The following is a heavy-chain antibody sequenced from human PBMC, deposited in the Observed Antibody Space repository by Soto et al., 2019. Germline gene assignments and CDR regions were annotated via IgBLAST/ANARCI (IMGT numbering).Heavy chain of an antibody. J-gene: IGHJ5*02. CDR2: IIPIFGTA. CDR3: ARERGHCISTGCYGGLWFDP. CDR1: GGTFSSYA. D-gene: IGHD2-2*01. V-gene: IGHV1-69*12. Sequence: QVQLVQSGAEVKKPGSSVKVSCKASGGTFSSYAISWVRQAPGQGLEWMGGIIPIFGTANYAQKFQGRVTITADESTSTAYMELSSLRTEDTAVYYCARERGHCISTGCYGGLWFDPWGQGTLVTVSS.